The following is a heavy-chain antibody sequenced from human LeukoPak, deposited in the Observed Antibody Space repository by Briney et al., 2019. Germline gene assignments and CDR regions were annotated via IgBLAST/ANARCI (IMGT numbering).Heavy chain of an antibody. CDR2: ISSSSNTI. CDR3: ARDSIIGY. J-gene: IGHJ4*02. CDR1: GFTFSSYS. Sequence: GGSLRLSCAASGFTFSSYSMNWVRQAPGKGLEWVSYISSSSNTIYYADSVKGRFTISRDNAKNSLYLQMNSLRAEDTAVYYCARDSIIGYWGQGTLVTVSS. V-gene: IGHV3-48*01.